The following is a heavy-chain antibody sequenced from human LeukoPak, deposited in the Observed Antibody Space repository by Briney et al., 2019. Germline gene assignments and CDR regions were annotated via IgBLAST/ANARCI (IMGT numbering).Heavy chain of an antibody. CDR1: GGSLSGSY. CDR3: ATYDMATIYFQS. D-gene: IGHD5-24*01. CDR2: IDTRGNN. V-gene: IGHV4-34*01. Sequence: SETLSLTCAVYGGSLSGSYWTWIRQSPGKGLEWVWEIDTRGNNNYSPSLKSRLTMSIDTSQKRFTLKLKSVTAADTAVYFCATYDMATIYFQSWGQGTLVTVSS. J-gene: IGHJ4*02.